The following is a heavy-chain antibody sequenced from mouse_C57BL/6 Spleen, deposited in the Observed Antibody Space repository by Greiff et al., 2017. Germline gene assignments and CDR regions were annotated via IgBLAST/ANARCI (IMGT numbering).Heavy chain of an antibody. D-gene: IGHD3-1*01. V-gene: IGHV5-17*01. Sequence: EVQLVESGGGLVKPGGSLKLSCAASGFTFSDYGMHWVRQAPEKGLEWVAYISSGSSTIYYADTVKGRFTISRDNAKNTLFLQMTSLRSEDTAMYYCARRAGTWLAYWGQGTLVTVSA. CDR3: ARRAGTWLAY. CDR1: GFTFSDYG. CDR2: ISSGSSTI. J-gene: IGHJ3*01.